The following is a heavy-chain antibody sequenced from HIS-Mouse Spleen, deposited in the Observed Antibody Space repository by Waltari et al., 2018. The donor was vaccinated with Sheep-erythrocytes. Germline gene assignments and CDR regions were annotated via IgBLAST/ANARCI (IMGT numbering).Heavy chain of an antibody. D-gene: IGHD1-1*01. J-gene: IGHJ6*02. CDR1: GFTFDDYA. V-gene: IGHV3-9*01. CDR3: AKDIGTGLSYGMDV. Sequence: EVQLVESGGGLVQPGRSLRLSCAASGFTFDDYAMHWVRQAPGKGLEWVSGISWNSGSIGYADSVKGRFTISRDNAKNSLDLQMNSLRAEDTALYYCAKDIGTGLSYGMDVWGQGTTVTVSS. CDR2: ISWNSGSI.